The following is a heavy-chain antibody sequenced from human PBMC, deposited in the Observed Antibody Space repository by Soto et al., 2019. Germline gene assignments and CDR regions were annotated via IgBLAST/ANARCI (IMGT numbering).Heavy chain of an antibody. CDR2: IYWNDDK. V-gene: IGHV2-5*01. D-gene: IGHD3-3*01. CDR3: AHIPIFGVVRWFDP. Sequence: ESGPTLVNPTQTLTLTCTFSGFSLSTSGVGVGWIRQPPGKALEWLALIYWNDDKRYSPSLKSRLTITKDTSKNQVVLTMTNMDPVDTATYYCAHIPIFGVVRWFDPWGQGTLVTVSS. J-gene: IGHJ5*02. CDR1: GFSLSTSGVG.